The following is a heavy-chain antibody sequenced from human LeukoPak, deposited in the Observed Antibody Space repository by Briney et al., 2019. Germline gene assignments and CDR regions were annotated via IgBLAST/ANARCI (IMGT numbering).Heavy chain of an antibody. V-gene: IGHV3-30*04. D-gene: IGHD6-13*01. CDR1: GITFNTYS. J-gene: IGHJ4*02. CDR3: ASQIAAAGTYLTPHY. Sequence: GGSLRLSCAASGITFNTYSMHWVRQAPGKGLEWVAAISYDGSNKYYADSVKGRFTVSRDNSKNTLYLQLNGLRAEDTAVYYCASQIAAAGTYLTPHYWGQGTLVTVSS. CDR2: ISYDGSNK.